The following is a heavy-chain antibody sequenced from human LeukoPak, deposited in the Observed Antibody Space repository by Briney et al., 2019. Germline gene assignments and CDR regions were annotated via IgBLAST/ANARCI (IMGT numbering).Heavy chain of an antibody. J-gene: IGHJ4*02. CDR1: GYTFTSYG. V-gene: IGHV1-18*01. CDR3: AREPAFGYSSGWRDY. D-gene: IGHD6-19*01. CDR2: ISAYNGNT. Sequence: GAPVKVSCKASGYTFTSYGISWVRQAPGQGLEWMGWISAYNGNTNYAQKLQGRVTMTTDTSTSTPYMELRSLRSDDTAVYYCAREPAFGYSSGWRDYWGQGTLVTVSS.